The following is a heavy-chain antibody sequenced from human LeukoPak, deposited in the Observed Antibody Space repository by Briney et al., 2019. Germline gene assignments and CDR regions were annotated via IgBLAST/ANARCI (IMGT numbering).Heavy chain of an antibody. J-gene: IGHJ4*02. CDR1: GYTFTGYY. CDR3: ARDLYDSSGYWGTDY. V-gene: IGHV1-2*02. Sequence: ASVKVSCKASGYTFTGYYMHWVRQAPGQGLEWMGWINPSSGGTNYAQKFQGRVTMTRDTSISTAYMELSRLRSDDTAVYYCARDLYDSSGYWGTDYWGQGTLVTVSS. CDR2: INPSSGGT. D-gene: IGHD3-22*01.